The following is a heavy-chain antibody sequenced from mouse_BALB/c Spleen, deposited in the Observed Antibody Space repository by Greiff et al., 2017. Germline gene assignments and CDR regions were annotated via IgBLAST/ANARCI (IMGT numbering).Heavy chain of an antibody. D-gene: IGHD1-1*01. CDR1: GFNIKDTY. CDR3: AQNYYGSSSLAY. Sequence: VKVVESGAELVKPGASVKLSCTASGFNIKDTYMHWVKQRPGQGLEWIGYINPSTGYTEYNQKFKDKATLTADKSSSTAYMQLSSLTSEDSAVYYCAQNYYGSSSLAYWGQGTLVTVSA. CDR2: INPSTGYT. V-gene: IGHV1S26*01. J-gene: IGHJ3*01.